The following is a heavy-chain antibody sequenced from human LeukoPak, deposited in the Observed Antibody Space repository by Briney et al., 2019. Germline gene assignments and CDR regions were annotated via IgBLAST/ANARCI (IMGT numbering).Heavy chain of an antibody. V-gene: IGHV4-39*01. CDR3: ARQLYSSGSYYAPMDV. CDR2: IQYSGST. CDR1: GGSISSSIYF. D-gene: IGHD3-10*01. J-gene: IGHJ6*01. Sequence: PSETLSLTCTVSGGSISSSIYFWGWIRQPPGKGLEWIGSIQYSGSTYHDPSLKSRVTVSLDTSKNQFSLKLSSVTATDTAVYYCARQLYSSGSYYAPMDVWGKGPRSPSPQ.